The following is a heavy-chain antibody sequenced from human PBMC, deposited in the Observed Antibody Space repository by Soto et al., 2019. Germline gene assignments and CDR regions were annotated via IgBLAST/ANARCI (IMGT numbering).Heavy chain of an antibody. V-gene: IGHV4-30-4*01. J-gene: IGHJ5*02. Sequence: PSETLSLTCTVSGGSISSGDYYWSWIRQPPGKGLEWIGYIYYSGSTYYNPSLKSRVTISVDTSKNQFSLKLSSVTAADTAVYYCAGDRSYYGFDPWGQGTLVTVSS. CDR1: GGSISSGDYY. CDR3: AGDRSYYGFDP. CDR2: IYYSGST. D-gene: IGHD3-3*01.